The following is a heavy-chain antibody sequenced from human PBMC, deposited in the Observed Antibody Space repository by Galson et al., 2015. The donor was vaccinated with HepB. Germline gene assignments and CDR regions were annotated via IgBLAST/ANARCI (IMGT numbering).Heavy chain of an antibody. J-gene: IGHJ4*02. D-gene: IGHD3-10*01. Sequence: SVKVSCKASGGTFSSYTISWVRQAPGQGLEWMGGIIPIFDTANYAQKFQGRVTITADESTSTAYMGLSSLRSEDTAVYYCARGGYGSGSYVADYWGQGTLVTVSS. V-gene: IGHV1-69*13. CDR2: IIPIFDTA. CDR1: GGTFSSYT. CDR3: ARGGYGSGSYVADY.